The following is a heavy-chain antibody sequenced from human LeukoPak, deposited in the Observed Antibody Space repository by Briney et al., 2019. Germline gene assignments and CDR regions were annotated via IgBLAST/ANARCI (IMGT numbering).Heavy chain of an antibody. J-gene: IGHJ4*02. CDR3: ARAAYDSSGYYRPDSYFDY. V-gene: IGHV4-39*07. Sequence: SETLSLTCTVSGGSISSSSYYWGWIRQPPGRGLEWIGSIYYSGSTYYNPSLKSRVTISVDTSKNQFSLKLSSVTAADTAVYYCARAAYDSSGYYRPDSYFDYWGQGTLVTVSS. CDR2: IYYSGST. D-gene: IGHD3-22*01. CDR1: GGSISSSSYY.